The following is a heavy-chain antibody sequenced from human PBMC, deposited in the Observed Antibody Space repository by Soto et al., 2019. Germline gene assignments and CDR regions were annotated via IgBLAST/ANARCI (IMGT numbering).Heavy chain of an antibody. J-gene: IGHJ5*02. CDR1: GGSISSGGYY. V-gene: IGHV4-31*03. CDR3: AREGLAAAGTEHWFDP. Sequence: SETLSLTCTVSGGSISSGGYYWSWIRQHPGKGPEWIGYIYYSGSTYYNPSLKSRVTISVDTSKNQFSLKLSSVTAADTAVYYCAREGLAAAGTEHWFDPWGQGTLVTVSS. CDR2: IYYSGST. D-gene: IGHD6-13*01.